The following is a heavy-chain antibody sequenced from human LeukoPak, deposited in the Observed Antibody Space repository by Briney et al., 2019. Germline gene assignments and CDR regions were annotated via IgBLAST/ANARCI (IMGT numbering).Heavy chain of an antibody. CDR2: IIPIFGTA. J-gene: IGHJ4*02. CDR1: GGTFSSYA. Sequence: SVKVSCKASGGTFSSYAISWVRQAPGQGLEWMGGIIPIFGTANYAQKFRGRVTITADESTSTAYMELSSLRSEDTAVYYCARHYGSGSYYNSYFDYWGQGTLVTVSS. CDR3: ARHYGSGSYYNSYFDY. V-gene: IGHV1-69*13. D-gene: IGHD3-10*01.